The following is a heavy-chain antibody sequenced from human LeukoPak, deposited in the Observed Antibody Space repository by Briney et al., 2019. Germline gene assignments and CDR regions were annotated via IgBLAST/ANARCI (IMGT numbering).Heavy chain of an antibody. CDR2: IYYSGST. Sequence: NPSETLSLTCTVPGGSISSYYWSCIRQPPGKGLEWIGYIYYSGSTNYNPSLKSRVTISVDTSKNQFSLKLSSVTAADTAVYYCARHVFVDAFGIWGQGTMVTVSS. V-gene: IGHV4-59*08. CDR3: ARHVFVDAFGI. J-gene: IGHJ3*02. CDR1: GGSISSYY.